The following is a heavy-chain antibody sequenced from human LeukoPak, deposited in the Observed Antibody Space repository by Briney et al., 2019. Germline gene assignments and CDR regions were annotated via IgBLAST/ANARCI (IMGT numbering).Heavy chain of an antibody. Sequence: ASVKVSCKASGYTFTGYYIHWVRQAPGQGLEWMGRINPNSGGTNYAQKFQGRVTMTRDTSISTAYMELSRLRSDDTAVYYCAREAMIVVGAFDIWGQGTMVTVSS. CDR1: GYTFTGYY. CDR3: AREAMIVVGAFDI. D-gene: IGHD3-22*01. J-gene: IGHJ3*02. V-gene: IGHV1-2*06. CDR2: INPNSGGT.